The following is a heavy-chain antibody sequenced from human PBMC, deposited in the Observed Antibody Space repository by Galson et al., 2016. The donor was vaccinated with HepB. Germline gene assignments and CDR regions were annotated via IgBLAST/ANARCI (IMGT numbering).Heavy chain of an antibody. V-gene: IGHV3-69-1*01. Sequence: SLRLSCATSGFTFSNNGMSWVRQAPGKGLEWVSTFGVSVNTYYADSVKGRFTISRDNAKNSLYLQMNSLRAEDTAVYYCSGGSYFDYWGQGTLVTVSS. D-gene: IGHD3-10*01. CDR3: SGGSYFDY. CDR2: FGVSVNT. J-gene: IGHJ4*02. CDR1: GFTFSNNG.